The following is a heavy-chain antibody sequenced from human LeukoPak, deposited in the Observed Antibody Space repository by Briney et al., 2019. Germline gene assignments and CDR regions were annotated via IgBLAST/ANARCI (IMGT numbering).Heavy chain of an antibody. CDR3: AKGGSGSYYYGSGSSHHFDY. Sequence: GGSLRLSCAASGFTFSTYCMHWVRQAPGKGLVWVSGTNSNGRSTSYADSVKGRFTISRDNAKNTLYLQMDSLRAEDTAVYYCAKGGSGSYYYGSGSSHHFDYWGQGTLVTVSS. J-gene: IGHJ4*02. CDR1: GFTFSTYC. V-gene: IGHV3-74*01. CDR2: TNSNGRST. D-gene: IGHD3-10*01.